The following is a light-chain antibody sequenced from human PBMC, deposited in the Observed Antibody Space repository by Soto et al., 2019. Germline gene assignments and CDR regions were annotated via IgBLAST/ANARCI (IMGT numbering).Light chain of an antibody. CDR1: SSDVGAYNY. CDR2: EVS. Sequence: QSALTQPASVSGSPGQSITISCTGTSSDVGAYNYVSWYQQHPDKAPKLMIFEVSDRPSGVSNRFSGSKSGNTASLTISGPQNEDEADYDCCSYTSSNTLVFGGGTKLTVL. CDR3: CSYTSSNTLV. V-gene: IGLV2-14*01. J-gene: IGLJ2*01.